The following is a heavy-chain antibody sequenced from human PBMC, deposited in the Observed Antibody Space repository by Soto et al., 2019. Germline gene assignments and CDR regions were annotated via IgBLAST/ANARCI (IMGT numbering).Heavy chain of an antibody. CDR1: GGTFSSYA. CDR3: ARGAHYCSGGSCYSHRLYYYYGMDV. CDR2: IIPIFGTA. D-gene: IGHD2-15*01. V-gene: IGHV1-69*01. J-gene: IGHJ6*01. Sequence: QVQLVQSGAEVKKPGSSVKVSCKASGGTFSSYAISWVRQAPGQGLEWMGGIIPIFGTANYAQKFRGRVTITADESTSTAYMELSSLRSEDTAVYYCARGAHYCSGGSCYSHRLYYYYGMDVW.